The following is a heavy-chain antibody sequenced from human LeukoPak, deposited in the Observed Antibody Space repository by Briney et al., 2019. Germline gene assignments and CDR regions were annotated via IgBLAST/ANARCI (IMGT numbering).Heavy chain of an antibody. CDR1: GASVSSSNYY. Sequence: SETLSLTCTVSGASVSSSNYYWGWIRQPPGKGLEWVGSVYYTGSTYHNPSLKSRVTMSIDTSRNQFSLKLSSVTAADTAMYYCAREGSGIPDNAFDIWGQGTMVTISS. V-gene: IGHV4-39*07. D-gene: IGHD1-26*01. CDR3: AREGSGIPDNAFDI. CDR2: VYYTGST. J-gene: IGHJ3*02.